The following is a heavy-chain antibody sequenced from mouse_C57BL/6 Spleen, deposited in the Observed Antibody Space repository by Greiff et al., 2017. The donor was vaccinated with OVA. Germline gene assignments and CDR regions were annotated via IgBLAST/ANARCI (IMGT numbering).Heavy chain of an antibody. V-gene: IGHV1-55*01. Sequence: VKLQQPGAELVKPGASVKMSCKASGYTFTSYWITWVKQRPGQGLEWIGDIYPGSGSTNYNEKFKSKATLTVDTSSSTAYMQLSSLTSEDSAVYYCARHDYDYERFAYWGQGTLVTVSA. CDR2: IYPGSGST. CDR3: ARHDYDYERFAY. J-gene: IGHJ3*01. CDR1: GYTFTSYW. D-gene: IGHD2-4*01.